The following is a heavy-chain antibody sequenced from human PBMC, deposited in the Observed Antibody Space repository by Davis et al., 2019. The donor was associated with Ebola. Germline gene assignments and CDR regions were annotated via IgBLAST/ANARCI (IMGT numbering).Heavy chain of an antibody. CDR2: ISSSSSYI. Sequence: GESLKISCAASGFTFSSYSMNWVRQAPGKGLEWVSSISSSSSYIYYADSVKGRFTISRDNAKNTLYLQMNSLRAEDTALYYCARGDCSSTSCYAGGDYWGQGTLVTVSS. J-gene: IGHJ4*02. V-gene: IGHV3-21*01. CDR1: GFTFSSYS. CDR3: ARGDCSSTSCYAGGDY. D-gene: IGHD2-2*01.